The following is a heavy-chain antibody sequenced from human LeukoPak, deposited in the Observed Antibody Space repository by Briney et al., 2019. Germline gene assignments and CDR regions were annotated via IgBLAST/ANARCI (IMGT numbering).Heavy chain of an antibody. V-gene: IGHV5-51*01. J-gene: IGHJ4*02. Sequence: KIGGSLKISCKGSGYSFTSYWIGWVRQMPGKGLEWMGIIYPGDSDTRYSPSFQGQVTISADKSISTAYLQWSSLKASDTAMYYCARLERYDILTGYYGDYWGQGTLVTVSS. CDR1: GYSFTSYW. CDR3: ARLERYDILTGYYGDY. CDR2: IYPGDSDT. D-gene: IGHD3-9*01.